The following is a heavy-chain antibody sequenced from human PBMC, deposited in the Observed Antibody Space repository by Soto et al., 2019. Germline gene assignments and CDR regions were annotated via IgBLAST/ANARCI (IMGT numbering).Heavy chain of an antibody. Sequence: EVQLLESGGGLVQPGGSLRLSCAASGFSFGSYGMTWVRQAPGKGLEWVSLISGTGTSTYYADSVKGRFTISRDTSKNTLFLQMNSLRADDTAVYYCAKRLSTTNWYAFEVWGQGTMVTVSS. CDR3: AKRLSTTNWYAFEV. CDR2: ISGTGTST. CDR1: GFSFGSYG. D-gene: IGHD1-1*01. J-gene: IGHJ3*01. V-gene: IGHV3-23*01.